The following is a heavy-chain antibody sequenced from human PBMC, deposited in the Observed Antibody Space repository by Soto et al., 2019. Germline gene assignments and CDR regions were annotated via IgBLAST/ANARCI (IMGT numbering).Heavy chain of an antibody. Sequence: SETLSLTCVVSSGSITEYSWTWIRRPAGKGLEWIGIMYRDGTTSYNPSLESRVTMSLDTPKKQFSLELSSVTAADTAVYYCVSYRGAFYFDHWGQGTLVTVSS. V-gene: IGHV4-4*07. J-gene: IGHJ4*02. CDR1: SGSITEYS. CDR3: VSYRGAFYFDH. D-gene: IGHD4-4*01. CDR2: MYRDGTT.